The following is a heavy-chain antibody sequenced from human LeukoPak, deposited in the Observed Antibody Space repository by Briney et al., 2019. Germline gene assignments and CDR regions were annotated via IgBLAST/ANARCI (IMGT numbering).Heavy chain of an antibody. V-gene: IGHV4-59*01. J-gene: IGHJ4*02. CDR2: IYYSGST. D-gene: IGHD3-10*01. Sequence: SETLSLTCTVSGGPISSYYWSWIRQPPGRGLEWIGYIYYSGSTNYNPSLKSRVTISVDTSKNQFSLKLSSVNAAATAVYYCARSYCSGSYTDYWGQGTLVTVSS. CDR3: ARSYCSGSYTDY. CDR1: GGPISSYY.